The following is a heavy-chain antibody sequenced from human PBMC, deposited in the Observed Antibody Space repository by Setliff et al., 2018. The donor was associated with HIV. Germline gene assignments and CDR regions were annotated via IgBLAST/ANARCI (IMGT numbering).Heavy chain of an antibody. CDR3: ARDVRYFDWPDYFDY. J-gene: IGHJ4*02. Sequence: PGGSLRLSCAASGFTFNNYAMSWVRQAPGKGLEWVSAISGSGGSTYYADSVKGRFTISRDNAKNSLYLQMNSLRAEDTAVYYCARDVRYFDWPDYFDYWGQGTLVTVS. CDR2: ISGSGGST. D-gene: IGHD3-9*01. CDR1: GFTFNNYA. V-gene: IGHV3-23*01.